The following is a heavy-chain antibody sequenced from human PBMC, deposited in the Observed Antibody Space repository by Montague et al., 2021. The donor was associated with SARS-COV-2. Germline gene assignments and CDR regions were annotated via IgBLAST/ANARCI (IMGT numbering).Heavy chain of an antibody. D-gene: IGHD1-26*01. Sequence: SETLSLTCTVSGGSINGYYWTWVRQPPGKGLQWIAHIYYNGRTSYIPSLKSRLSVSLGKAKYQFSLELTSVTAAGTARYFCARGTEVGAFDYWGQGALVSVSS. CDR1: GGSINGYY. J-gene: IGHJ4*02. CDR2: IYYNGRT. CDR3: ARGTEVGAFDY. V-gene: IGHV4-59*01.